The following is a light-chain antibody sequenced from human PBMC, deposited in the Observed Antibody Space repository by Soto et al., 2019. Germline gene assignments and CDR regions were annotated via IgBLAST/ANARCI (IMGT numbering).Light chain of an antibody. CDR2: DAS. CDR3: QQRSSWPIT. J-gene: IGKJ5*01. V-gene: IGKV3-11*01. Sequence: IVMTQSPATLSMSPGERATLSCRASRSVSGSYLAWYQQKPGQAPRLLIYDASNRATGIPARFSGSGSGTDFTLTISSLEPEDFAVYYCQQRSSWPITFGQGTRLEIK. CDR1: RSVSGSY.